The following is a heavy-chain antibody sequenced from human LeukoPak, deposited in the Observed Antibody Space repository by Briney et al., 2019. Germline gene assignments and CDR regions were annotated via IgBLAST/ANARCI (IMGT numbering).Heavy chain of an antibody. J-gene: IGHJ3*02. V-gene: IGHV3-21*01. CDR3: ARSITMIVVVLDAFDI. Sequence: PGGSLRLSCAASGFTFSSYSMNWVRQAPGKGLEWVSSISSSSYIYYADSVKGRFTISRDNAKNSLYLQMNSLRAEDTAVYYCARSITMIVVVLDAFDIWGQGTMVTVSS. D-gene: IGHD3-22*01. CDR2: ISSSSYI. CDR1: GFTFSSYS.